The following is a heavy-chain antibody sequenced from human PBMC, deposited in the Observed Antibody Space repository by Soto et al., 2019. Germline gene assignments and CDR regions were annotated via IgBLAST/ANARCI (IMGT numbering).Heavy chain of an antibody. CDR2: ITSAGGT. Sequence: GGSLRLSCAASGFTLSSHDVHWVRQATGKGLEWVSGITSAGGTYYPGSVKGRFTISGDNAKNSFYLQMNSLRAGDTAVYYCARATVTTPYYFDYWGQGALVTVSS. D-gene: IGHD1-1*01. J-gene: IGHJ4*02. CDR3: ARATVTTPYYFDY. CDR1: GFTLSSHD. V-gene: IGHV3-13*01.